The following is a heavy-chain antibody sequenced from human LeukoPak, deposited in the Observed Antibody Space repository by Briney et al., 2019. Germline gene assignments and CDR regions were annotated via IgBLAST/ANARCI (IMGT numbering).Heavy chain of an antibody. CDR3: ARDDPQKAPRYAY. CDR1: GFTFSSYS. Sequence: NAGGSLRLSCAASGFTFSSYSMNWVRQAPGKGLEWVSSISSSSSYVYYADSVKGRFTISRDNAKNSLYLQMNSLRAEDTAVCYCARDDPQKAPRYAYWGQGTLVTVSS. D-gene: IGHD5-18*01. V-gene: IGHV3-21*01. CDR2: ISSSSSYV. J-gene: IGHJ4*02.